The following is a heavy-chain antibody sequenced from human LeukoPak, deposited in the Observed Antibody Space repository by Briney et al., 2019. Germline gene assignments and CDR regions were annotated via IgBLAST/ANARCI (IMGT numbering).Heavy chain of an antibody. V-gene: IGHV3-48*02. J-gene: IGHJ4*02. CDR2: ISGSSTDI. Sequence: PGGSLRLSCAASGFTFNSYSMNWVRQAPGKGLEWVSYISGSSTDIKYADSVKGRFTISRDNAKNSLYLQMDSLRDEDTAVYYCARDLFSGTNYKPLFDYWGQGTLVTVSS. CDR1: GFTFNSYS. D-gene: IGHD3-10*01. CDR3: ARDLFSGTNYKPLFDY.